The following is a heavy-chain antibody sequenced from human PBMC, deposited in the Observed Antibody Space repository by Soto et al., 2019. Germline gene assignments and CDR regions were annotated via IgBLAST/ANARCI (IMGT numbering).Heavy chain of an antibody. CDR2: IWYDGSNK. D-gene: IGHD2-2*02. J-gene: IGHJ6*03. CDR1: GFTFSSYG. Sequence: GGSLRLSCAASGFTFSSYGMHWVRQAPGKGLEWVAVIWYDGSNKYYADSVKGRFTISRDNSKNTLYLQMNSLRAEDTAVYYCARVTKDQLLYEYYYYYYMDVWGKGTTVTVSS. V-gene: IGHV3-33*01. CDR3: ARVTKDQLLYEYYYYYYMDV.